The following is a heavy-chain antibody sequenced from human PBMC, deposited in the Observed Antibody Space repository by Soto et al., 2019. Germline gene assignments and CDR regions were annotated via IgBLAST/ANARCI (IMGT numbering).Heavy chain of an antibody. Sequence: DVQLVESGGGLIQPGESLRLSCAAFGLTVSGKKYVAWVRQAPGKGLEWISALYDVDGTYYADSVKGRFTTSTDSSKTTVYLQMNGRRPDDTAVYYCASWHEREHAYDVWGRGTTVTVSS. D-gene: IGHD1-1*01. CDR3: ASWHEREHAYDV. CDR2: LYDVDGT. V-gene: IGHV3-53*01. CDR1: GLTVSGKKY. J-gene: IGHJ3*01.